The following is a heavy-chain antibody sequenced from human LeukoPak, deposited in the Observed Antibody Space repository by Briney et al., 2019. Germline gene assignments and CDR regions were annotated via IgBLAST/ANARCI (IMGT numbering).Heavy chain of an antibody. CDR2: IIPIFGTA. CDR3: ASGWYRPDDAFDI. D-gene: IGHD6-19*01. J-gene: IGHJ3*02. Sequence: ASVKVSCKASGYTFTSYGISWVRQAPGQGLEWMGGIIPIFGTANYAQKFQGRVTITADESTSTAYMELSSLRSEDTAVYYCASGWYRPDDAFDIWGQGTMVTVSS. CDR1: GYTFTSYG. V-gene: IGHV1-69*13.